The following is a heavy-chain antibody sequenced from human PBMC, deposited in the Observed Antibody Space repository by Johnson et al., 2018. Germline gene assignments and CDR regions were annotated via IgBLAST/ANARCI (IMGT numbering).Heavy chain of an antibody. D-gene: IGHD6-19*01. V-gene: IGHV3-66*02. Sequence: EVQLVESGGGLVQPGGSLRLSCAASGFTVSSNYMSWVRQAPGKGLEWVSVIYGGGSTYYADSVRGRFTISRDNSKNTLYLQMNSLRAGETAVYYCARVYSSGWNVEAVDVWGQGTMVTVSS. J-gene: IGHJ3*01. CDR2: IYGGGST. CDR1: GFTVSSNY. CDR3: ARVYSSGWNVEAVDV.